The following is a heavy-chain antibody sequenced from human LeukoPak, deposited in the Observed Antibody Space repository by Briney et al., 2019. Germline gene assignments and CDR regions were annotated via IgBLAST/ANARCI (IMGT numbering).Heavy chain of an antibody. V-gene: IGHV3-23*01. CDR1: GFTFSSYA. Sequence: GGSLRLSCAASGFTFSSYAMSWVRQAPGKGLEWVSSIRGSGGSTGYADSVKGRFTISRDNSKNTLYLQMNSLRAEDTAVYYCAKATVPQSGTRYFYYMDVWGKGTTVTVSS. D-gene: IGHD1-7*01. CDR2: IRGSGGST. CDR3: AKATVPQSGTRYFYYMDV. J-gene: IGHJ6*03.